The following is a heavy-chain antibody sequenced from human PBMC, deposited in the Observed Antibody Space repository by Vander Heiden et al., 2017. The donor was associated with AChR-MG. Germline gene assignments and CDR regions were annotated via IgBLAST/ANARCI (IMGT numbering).Heavy chain of an antibody. Sequence: EVQLVESGGGLVQPGGSLRLPCAAAGFPFRSYSMNWVRQAPGKGLEWVSYISSSSSTIYYADYVKGRFTISRDNAKNSLYLQMNSLRDEDTAVYYCARGAQRWLVYYYGMDVWGQGTTVTVSS. J-gene: IGHJ6*02. CDR1: GFPFRSYS. CDR3: ARGAQRWLVYYYGMDV. D-gene: IGHD6-19*01. V-gene: IGHV3-48*02. CDR2: ISSSSSTI.